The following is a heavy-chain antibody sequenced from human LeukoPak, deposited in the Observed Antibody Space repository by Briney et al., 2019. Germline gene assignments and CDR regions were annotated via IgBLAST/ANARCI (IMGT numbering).Heavy chain of an antibody. V-gene: IGHV1-69*13. D-gene: IGHD3-22*01. J-gene: IGHJ4*02. CDR3: ARDADDNNGYKY. CDR2: IIPIFGTA. CDR1: GGTFSSYA. Sequence: SVKVSCKASGGTFSSYAISWVRQAPGQGLEWMGGIIPIFGTANYAQKFQGRVTITADESTSTAYMELSSLRSDDTAVYYCARDADDNNGYKYWGQGTLVTVSS.